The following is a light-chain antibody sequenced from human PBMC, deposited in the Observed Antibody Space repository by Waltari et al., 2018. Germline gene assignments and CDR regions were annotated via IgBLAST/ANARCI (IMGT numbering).Light chain of an antibody. CDR1: SGHSRYA. CDR3: QTWGTGIQVV. J-gene: IGLJ2*01. V-gene: IGLV4-69*01. CDR2: LNSDGSH. Sequence: QLVLTQSPSASASLGASVKLTCTLSSGHSRYAIAWHQQQPEKGPRYLMKLNSDGSHSKGDGIPDRFSGSSSGAERYFTISSLQSEDEADYYCQTWGTGIQVVFGGGTKLTVL.